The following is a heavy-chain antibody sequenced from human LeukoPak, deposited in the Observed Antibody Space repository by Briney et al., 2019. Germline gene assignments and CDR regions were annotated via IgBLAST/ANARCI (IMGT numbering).Heavy chain of an antibody. V-gene: IGHV1-2*02. J-gene: IGHJ4*02. CDR3: ARDSSGSGSIDY. D-gene: IGHD3-22*01. CDR1: GYTFTGYY. Sequence: ASVKVSCKASGYTFTGYYMHWVRQAHGQELEWMGWINPNSGGTNYARKFQGRVTMTRDTSISTAYMELSRLRSDDTAVYYCARDSSGSGSIDYWGQGTLVTVSS. CDR2: INPNSGGT.